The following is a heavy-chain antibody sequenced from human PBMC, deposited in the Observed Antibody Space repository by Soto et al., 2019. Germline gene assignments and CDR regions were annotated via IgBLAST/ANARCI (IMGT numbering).Heavy chain of an antibody. D-gene: IGHD4-17*01. V-gene: IGHV3-9*01. Sequence: EVQLVESGGGWVQPGRSLRLSCAASGFTFDVYAMHWVRQAPGKGLEWVSGINYNSGSVGYADSVKGRFTISRDNAKNSLHLQMNSLRAEDTAVYYCARPQGDYGDYLRAFDIWGPGTTVTVSS. CDR3: ARPQGDYGDYLRAFDI. CDR1: GFTFDVYA. J-gene: IGHJ3*02. CDR2: INYNSGSV.